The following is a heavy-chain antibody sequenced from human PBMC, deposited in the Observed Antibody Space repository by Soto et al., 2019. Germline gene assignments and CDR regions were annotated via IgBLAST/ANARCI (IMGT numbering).Heavy chain of an antibody. CDR1: GYSISSGYY. J-gene: IGHJ6*02. CDR3: ARLQSRYGMDV. V-gene: IGHV4-38-2*01. CDR2: IYHSGST. D-gene: IGHD4-4*01. Sequence: SETLSLTCAVSGYSISSGYYWGWIRQPPGKGLEWIGSIYHSGSTYYNPSLKSRVTISVDTSKNQFSLKLSSVTAADTAVYYCARLQSRYGMDVWGQGTTVTVYS.